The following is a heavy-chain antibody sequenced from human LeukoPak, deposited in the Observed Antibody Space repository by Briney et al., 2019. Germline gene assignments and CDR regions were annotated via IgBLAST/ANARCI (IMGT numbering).Heavy chain of an antibody. CDR3: AKDHKSGCYDY. CDR1: EFSSSTYW. V-gene: IGHV3-7*01. J-gene: IGHJ4*02. Sequence: GGSLRLSCAASEFSSSTYWMTWVRQAPEEGLERVANIKEDGSEKNHLDSVKGRFTISRDNAKNSLYLHMNSLRAEDTAVYYCAKDHKSGCYDYWGPGTLVTVSS. D-gene: IGHD6-19*01. CDR2: IKEDGSEK.